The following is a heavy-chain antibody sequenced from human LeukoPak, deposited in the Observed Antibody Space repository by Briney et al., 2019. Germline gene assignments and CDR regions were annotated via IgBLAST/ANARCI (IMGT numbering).Heavy chain of an antibody. Sequence: GGSLRLSCAASGFTFSSYGMHWVRQAPGKGLEWVAVIWYDGSNKYYADSVKGRFTISRDNSKNTLYLQMNSLRAEDTAVYYCASERTSSYYLDYWGQGTLVTVSS. CDR1: GFTFSSYG. J-gene: IGHJ4*02. D-gene: IGHD1-14*01. CDR3: ASERTSSYYLDY. V-gene: IGHV3-33*01. CDR2: IWYDGSNK.